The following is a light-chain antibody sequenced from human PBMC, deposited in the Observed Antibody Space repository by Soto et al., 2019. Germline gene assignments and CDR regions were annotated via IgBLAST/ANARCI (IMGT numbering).Light chain of an antibody. CDR3: NSYVGSNNYV. Sequence: QSALTQPPSESGSPGQSVTISCIGTASDIGRYNYVSWYQHHPGKAPKLIIYEVTKRPSGVPDRFSGSKSGNTASLTVSGLQADDEADYYCNSYVGSNNYVFGTGTKVTVL. V-gene: IGLV2-8*01. CDR2: EVT. J-gene: IGLJ1*01. CDR1: ASDIGRYNY.